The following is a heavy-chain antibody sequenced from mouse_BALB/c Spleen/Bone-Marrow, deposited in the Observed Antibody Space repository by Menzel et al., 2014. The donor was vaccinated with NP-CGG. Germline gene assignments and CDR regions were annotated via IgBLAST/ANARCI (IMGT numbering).Heavy chain of an antibody. CDR2: INPESSTI. V-gene: IGHV4-1*02. J-gene: IGHJ4*01. CDR1: GFDFSRYW. Sequence: EVQGVESGGGLVQPGGSLKLSCAVSGFDFSRYWMSWVRQAPGKGLEWIGEINPESSTINYTPSLKDKFIISRDNAKNTLYLQMSKVRPEDTALYYCARLGYYGMMAFWGQGTSVTVSS. D-gene: IGHD1-1*01. CDR3: ARLGYYGMMAF.